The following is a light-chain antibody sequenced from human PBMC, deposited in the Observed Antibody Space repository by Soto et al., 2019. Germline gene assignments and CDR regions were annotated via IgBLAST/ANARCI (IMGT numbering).Light chain of an antibody. CDR3: QQRSNWPLT. J-gene: IGKJ4*01. Sequence: EIVLTQYPATVSLSPGQRATLSCRASESVSIYVAWYQQRPGQAPRLLFYDATTRATGTPARFRGSGSGTDFTLTISSLEPEDVSVYYCQQRSNWPLTFGGGTKLEFK. CDR2: DAT. V-gene: IGKV3-11*01. CDR1: ESVSIY.